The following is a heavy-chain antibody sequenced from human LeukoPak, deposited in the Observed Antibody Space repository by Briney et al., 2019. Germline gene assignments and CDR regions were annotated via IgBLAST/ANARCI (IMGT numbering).Heavy chain of an antibody. CDR1: GFTFSDYS. D-gene: IGHD6-19*01. CDR3: ARDYGGWHYFDY. CDR2: ISDNSSTI. Sequence: GGSLRLSCAASGFTFSDYSMNWVRQAPGKGLEWVSYISDNSSTIYYADSVKGRFTISRDNSKNSLYLQMSSLRAEDTAVYYCARDYGGWHYFDYWGQGTLVTVSS. J-gene: IGHJ4*02. V-gene: IGHV3-48*04.